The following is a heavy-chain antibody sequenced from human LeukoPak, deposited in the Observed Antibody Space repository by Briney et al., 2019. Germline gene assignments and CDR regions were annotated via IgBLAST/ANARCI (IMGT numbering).Heavy chain of an antibody. CDR2: ISSSGSTI. V-gene: IGHV3-11*01. CDR1: GFTFSDYY. J-gene: IGHJ4*02. Sequence: GGSLRLSWAASGFTFSDYYMSWIRQAPGKGLEWVSYISSSGSTIYYADSVKGRFTIPRDNAKNSLYLQMNSLRAEDTAVYYCAKDEGQRSWVYWGQGTLVTVSS. CDR3: AKDEGQRSWVY. D-gene: IGHD7-27*01.